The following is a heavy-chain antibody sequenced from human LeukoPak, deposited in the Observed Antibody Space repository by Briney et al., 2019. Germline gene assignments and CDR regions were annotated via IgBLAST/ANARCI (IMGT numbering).Heavy chain of an antibody. CDR1: GYSFTSYW. V-gene: IGHV5-51*01. CDR3: ARPYCSGGSCYTFDP. J-gene: IGHJ5*02. Sequence: GESLKISCKGSGYSFTSYWIGWVRQMPGKGLEWMGIIYPGDSDTRYSPSFQGQVTISADKSISTAYLQWSSLKAPDTAMYYCARPYCSGGSCYTFDPWGQGTLVTVSS. D-gene: IGHD2-15*01. CDR2: IYPGDSDT.